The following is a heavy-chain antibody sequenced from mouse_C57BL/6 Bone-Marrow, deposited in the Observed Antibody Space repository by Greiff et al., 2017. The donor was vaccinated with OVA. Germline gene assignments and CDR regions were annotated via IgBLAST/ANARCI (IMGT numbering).Heavy chain of an antibody. CDR1: GYTFTNYW. CDR2: IAPYDSYI. Sequence: LQQPGAELVRPGTSVKLSCKASGYTFTNYWMHWVKQRPGQGLEWIGVIAPYDSYINYNQKFKGRATLTVDTSSSTAYMHLSSLTSEDSAVYYCAHYGSRLYLHYWGQGTSLTVSS. J-gene: IGHJ2*02. D-gene: IGHD1-1*01. V-gene: IGHV1-59*01. CDR3: AHYGSRLYLHY.